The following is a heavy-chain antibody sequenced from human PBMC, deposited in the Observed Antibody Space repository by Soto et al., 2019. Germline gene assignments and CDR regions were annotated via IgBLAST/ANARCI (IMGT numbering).Heavy chain of an antibody. Sequence: EVQLLESGGGLVQPGGSLRLSCAASGFTFSSYAMTWVRQAPGKGLEWVSGLSGSGDITYYADSVKGRFTISRDNSKNTLHLQMNSLRAEDTAVYYCAKYFGDYVSPSDYWGQGTLVTVSS. V-gene: IGHV3-23*01. D-gene: IGHD4-17*01. CDR1: GFTFSSYA. J-gene: IGHJ4*02. CDR3: AKYFGDYVSPSDY. CDR2: LSGSGDIT.